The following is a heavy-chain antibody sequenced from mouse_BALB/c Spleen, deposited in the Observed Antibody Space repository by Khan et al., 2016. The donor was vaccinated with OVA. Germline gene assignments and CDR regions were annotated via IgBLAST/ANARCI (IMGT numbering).Heavy chain of an antibody. CDR1: GYTFTDYY. CDR3: ARVDCVGYAFAY. Sequence: QVQLQQSGAELARPGASVKLSCKASGYTFTDYYINWMKQRTGQGLEWIGEISPGSGDIYYNEKFKGKFTLTADKASSTAYMQLSSLTSEASAVSSCARVDCVGYAFAYWGQGTLVTVSA. J-gene: IGHJ3*01. V-gene: IGHV1-77*01. CDR2: ISPGSGDI. D-gene: IGHD1-2*01.